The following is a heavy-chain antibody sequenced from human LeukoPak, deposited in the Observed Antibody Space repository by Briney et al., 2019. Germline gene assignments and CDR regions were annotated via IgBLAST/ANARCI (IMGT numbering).Heavy chain of an antibody. Sequence: ASVKVSCKASGYTFTSYDINWVRQATGQGLEWMGRINPNSGGTNYAQKFQGRVTMTRDTSISTAYMELSRLRSDDTAVYYCARVSGWYNWFDPWGQGTLVTVSS. J-gene: IGHJ5*02. CDR3: ARVSGWYNWFDP. D-gene: IGHD6-19*01. CDR1: GYTFTSYD. V-gene: IGHV1-2*06. CDR2: INPNSGGT.